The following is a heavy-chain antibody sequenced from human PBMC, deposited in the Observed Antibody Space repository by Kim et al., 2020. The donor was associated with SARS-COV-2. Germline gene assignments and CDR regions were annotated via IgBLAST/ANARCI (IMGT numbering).Heavy chain of an antibody. CDR3: ARERELPFDY. D-gene: IGHD1-7*01. Sequence: GGSLRLSCAASGFTFSSYWMNWVRQAPGKGLVWVARIKSDGRSTTYADSVKGRFTISRDNAKNTLYLEVNSLRAEDTAIYYCARERELPFDYWGQGTLVTVSS. CDR1: GFTFSSYW. CDR2: IKSDGRST. V-gene: IGHV3-74*01. J-gene: IGHJ4*02.